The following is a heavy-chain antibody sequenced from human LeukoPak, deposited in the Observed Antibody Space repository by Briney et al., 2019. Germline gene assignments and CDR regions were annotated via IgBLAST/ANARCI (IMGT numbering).Heavy chain of an antibody. CDR1: GGSISSYY. J-gene: IGHJ5*02. CDR3: ARHGYSSGSLAWFDP. D-gene: IGHD6-19*01. CDR2: IYYSGST. V-gene: IGHV4-59*01. Sequence: KTSETLSLTCTVAGGSISSYYWSWIRQPPGKGREWIVYIYYSGSTNYNPSLKSRVTISVDTSKNQFSLKLSSVTAAATAVYYCARHGYSSGSLAWFDPWGQGTQVTVSS.